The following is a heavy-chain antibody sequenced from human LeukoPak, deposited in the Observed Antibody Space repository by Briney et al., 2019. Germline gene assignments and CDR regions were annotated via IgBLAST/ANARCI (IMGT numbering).Heavy chain of an antibody. J-gene: IGHJ5*02. CDR2: ISSSSSYI. D-gene: IGHD6-19*01. V-gene: IGHV3-21*01. CDR1: GFTFSSYS. Sequence: GGSLRLSCAASGFTFSSYSMNWVRQAPGKGLEWVSSISSSSSYIYYADSVKGRFTISRDNAKNSLYLQMNSLRAEDTAVYYCARDRYSSGPGSWFDPWGQGTLVTVSS. CDR3: ARDRYSSGPGSWFDP.